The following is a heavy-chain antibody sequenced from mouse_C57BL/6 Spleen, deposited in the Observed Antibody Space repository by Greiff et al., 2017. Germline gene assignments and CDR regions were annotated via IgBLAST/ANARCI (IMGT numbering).Heavy chain of an antibody. CDR2: IDPEDGET. V-gene: IGHV14-2*01. J-gene: IGHJ2*01. CDR3: ARRGYDDYFDY. Sequence: EVMLVESGAELVKPGASVKLSCTASGFNFKDYYMHWVKQRTEQGLEWIGRIDPEDGETKYDPNFQGKATRTADTSANKAYLQLSSLTSEDTAVDYCARRGYDDYFDYWGQGTTLTVSS. CDR1: GFNFKDYY. D-gene: IGHD2-14*01.